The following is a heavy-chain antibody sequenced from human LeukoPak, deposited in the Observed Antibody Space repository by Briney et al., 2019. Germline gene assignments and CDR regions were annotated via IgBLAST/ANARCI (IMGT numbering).Heavy chain of an antibody. CDR1: GFTFSSYA. D-gene: IGHD3-22*01. Sequence: GGSLRLSCAASGFTFSSYAMSWVRQAPGKGLEWVSAISGSGGSTYYADSVKGRFTISRDNSKNTLYLQMNSLRAEGTAVYYCAKDMAYYDSSGPLPYWGQGTLVTVSS. CDR2: ISGSGGST. V-gene: IGHV3-23*01. J-gene: IGHJ4*02. CDR3: AKDMAYYDSSGPLPY.